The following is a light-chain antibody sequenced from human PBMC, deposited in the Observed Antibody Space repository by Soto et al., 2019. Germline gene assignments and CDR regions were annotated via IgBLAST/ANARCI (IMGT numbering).Light chain of an antibody. CDR2: DAS. J-gene: IGKJ1*01. Sequence: DIQMTQSPSALSPSGGDRVTISCRASRSMSDWLAWYQQKPGKAPKLLIFDASSLKSGVPSRFSGSGSGTEITLTISGLQPDDVATYYCLQYSSHSWTFGQGTKVDI. V-gene: IGKV1-5*01. CDR1: RSMSDW. CDR3: LQYSSHSWT.